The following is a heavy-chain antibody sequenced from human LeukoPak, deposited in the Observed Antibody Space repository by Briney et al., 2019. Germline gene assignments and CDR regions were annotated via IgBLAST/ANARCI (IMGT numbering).Heavy chain of an antibody. D-gene: IGHD6-19*01. CDR3: ARNAAVAGMIFDY. CDR1: GGSISSYY. CDR2: IYYSGST. J-gene: IGHJ4*02. V-gene: IGHV4-59*01. Sequence: PSETLSLTCTVSGGSISSYYWSWIRQPPGKGLEWIGYIYYSGSTNYNPSLKSRVTISVGTSKNQFSLKLSSVTAADTAVYYCARNAAVAGMIFDYWGQGTLVTVSS.